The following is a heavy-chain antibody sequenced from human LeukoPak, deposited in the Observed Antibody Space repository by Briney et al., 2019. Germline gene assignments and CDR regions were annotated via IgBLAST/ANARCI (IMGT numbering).Heavy chain of an antibody. J-gene: IGHJ6*03. Sequence: GGSLRLACAASGFTFRSYGMNWVRQAPGKRPEWVSYISSRSTTMYYADSVRGRFTISRDNAKNSLYLEMNRLRPEDTAVYYCAKDPHPSGYGDFYYMDVWGKGTTVTVSS. D-gene: IGHD3-22*01. CDR1: GFTFRSYG. V-gene: IGHV3-48*01. CDR3: AKDPHPSGYGDFYYMDV. CDR2: ISSRSTTM.